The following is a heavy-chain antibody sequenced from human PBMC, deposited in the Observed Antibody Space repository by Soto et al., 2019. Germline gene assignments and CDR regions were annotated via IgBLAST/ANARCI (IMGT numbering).Heavy chain of an antibody. V-gene: IGHV1-18*01. CDR3: ARERRWEPLLY. D-gene: IGHD1-26*01. CDR1: GYTFSNYG. J-gene: IGHJ4*02. CDR2: VSAYNRNT. Sequence: QVQLVQSGPEVKKPGASVKVSCKGSGYTFSNYGVTWVRQAPGQGLERLGWVSAYNRNTDYAQKFEDRATMTIETSMNTAYLELRGLTPDDTAVYYSARERRWEPLLYWGQGTL.